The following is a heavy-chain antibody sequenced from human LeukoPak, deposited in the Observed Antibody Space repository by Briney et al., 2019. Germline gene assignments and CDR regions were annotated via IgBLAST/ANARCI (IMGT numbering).Heavy chain of an antibody. CDR1: GFTFSTYA. D-gene: IGHD2-21*02. V-gene: IGHV3-23*01. Sequence: PGGSLRLSCAAPGFTFSTYAMSWVRQAPGKGLEWVSAITGSGDVTFYADSVKGRFTISRDNSKNTLYLQMNSLRAEDTAVYYCAKEGLAYCGGDCYSIDFWGQGTLVTVSS. CDR2: ITGSGDVT. J-gene: IGHJ4*02. CDR3: AKEGLAYCGGDCYSIDF.